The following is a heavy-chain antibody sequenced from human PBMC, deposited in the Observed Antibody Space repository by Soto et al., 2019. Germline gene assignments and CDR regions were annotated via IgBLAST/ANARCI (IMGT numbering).Heavy chain of an antibody. V-gene: IGHV1-46*01. CDR3: AREENYSISYFEY. J-gene: IGHJ4*02. Sequence: QVQLVQSGAEVKKPGASVKVSCKASGYTFTSYYMHWVRQAPGQGLEWMGIINPSGGSTSYVQKFKARVXXTXDXXTRKVYVEVSRGGCEDTAEYYCAREENYSISYFEYWGQGALVAVSS. CDR2: INPSGGST. D-gene: IGHD4-4*01. CDR1: GYTFTSYY.